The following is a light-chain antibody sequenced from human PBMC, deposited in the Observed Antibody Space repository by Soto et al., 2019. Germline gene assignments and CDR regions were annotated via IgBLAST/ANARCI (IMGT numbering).Light chain of an antibody. CDR1: QGIRNY. Sequence: DMQMTQSPSSLSASVGDRVTITCRASQGIRNYLAWYQQKPGNVPKLLIYAASTLQSVVPSRFSGSGSGTDFTLTISSLQPEDVATYYGQNYNSAPFTFGPGTKVDIK. V-gene: IGKV1-27*01. CDR3: QNYNSAPFT. CDR2: AAS. J-gene: IGKJ3*01.